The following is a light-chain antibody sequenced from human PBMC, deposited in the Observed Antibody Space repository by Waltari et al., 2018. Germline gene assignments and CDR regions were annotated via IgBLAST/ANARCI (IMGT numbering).Light chain of an antibody. V-gene: IGLV1-44*01. CDR2: HND. J-gene: IGLJ2*01. CDR1: DSHIGRNT. CDR3: AAWDDTLNGVL. Sequence: QSVVTQPTSLSAPPGQRITISCSGGDSHIGRNTVNWYQQVPGTAPKLLIFHNDQRPSGVPDRFSGSKSGASASLAISGPQSEDEADYYCAAWDDTLNGVLFGGGTKLTVL.